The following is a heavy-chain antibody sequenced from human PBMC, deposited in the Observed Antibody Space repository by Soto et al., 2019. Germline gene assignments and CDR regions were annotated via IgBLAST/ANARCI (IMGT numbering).Heavy chain of an antibody. J-gene: IGHJ4*02. Sequence: ECLKSSCAASGFTFSSYAMSWVRQAPGKGLEWVSAISGSGGSTYYADSVKGRFTISRDNSKNTLYLQMNSLRAEDTAVYYCAKGGRQWLVTSDFNYWGQGALVTVSS. CDR2: ISGSGGST. V-gene: IGHV3-23*01. CDR3: AKGGRQWLVTSDFNY. CDR1: GFTFSSYA. D-gene: IGHD6-19*01.